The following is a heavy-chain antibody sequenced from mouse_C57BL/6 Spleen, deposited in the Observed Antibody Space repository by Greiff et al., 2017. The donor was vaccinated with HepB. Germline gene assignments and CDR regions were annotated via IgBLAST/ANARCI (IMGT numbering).Heavy chain of an antibody. Sequence: EVNVVESGGGLVKPGGSLKLSCAASGFTFSSYAMSWVRQTPEKRLEWVATISDGGSYTYYPDNVKGRFTISRDNAKNNLYLQMSHLKSEDTAMYYCARDRITTACGYWGQGTSVTVSS. CDR2: ISDGGSYT. V-gene: IGHV5-4*01. J-gene: IGHJ4*01. D-gene: IGHD1-2*01. CDR3: ARDRITTACGY. CDR1: GFTFSSYA.